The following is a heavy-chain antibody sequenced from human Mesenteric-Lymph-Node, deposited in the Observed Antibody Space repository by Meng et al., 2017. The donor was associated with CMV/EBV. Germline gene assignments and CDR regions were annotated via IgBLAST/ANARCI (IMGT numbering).Heavy chain of an antibody. D-gene: IGHD3-10*01. CDR1: GFTVSSNY. J-gene: IGHJ5*02. V-gene: IGHV3-9*01. CDR2: ISWNSGNI. CDR3: AKDIGGFGDLKGWFDP. Sequence: GGSLRLSCAASGFTVSSNYMSWVRQAPGKGLEWVSGISWNSGNIGYANSVKGRFTISRDNAKKSLYLQMNSLRVEDTALYYCAKDIGGFGDLKGWFDPWGQGTLVTVSS.